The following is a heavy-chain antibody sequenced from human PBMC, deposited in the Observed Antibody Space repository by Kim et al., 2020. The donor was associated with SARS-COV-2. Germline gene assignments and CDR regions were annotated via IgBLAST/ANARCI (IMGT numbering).Heavy chain of an antibody. J-gene: IGHJ5*02. D-gene: IGHD3-22*01. V-gene: IGHV1-8*01. CDR3: AGYYYDSSGYYP. Sequence: YAQKFQGRVTMTRNTSISTAYMELSSLRSEDTAVYYCAGYYYDSSGYYPWGQGTLVTVSS.